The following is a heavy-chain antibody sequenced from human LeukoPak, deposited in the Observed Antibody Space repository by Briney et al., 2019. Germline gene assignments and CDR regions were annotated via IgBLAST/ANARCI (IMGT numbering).Heavy chain of an antibody. V-gene: IGHV4-61*02. J-gene: IGHJ5*02. CDR2: IHTSGST. CDR3: ARGPLTVTRGFDP. D-gene: IGHD4-17*01. CDR1: GASISSTSYC. Sequence: PSEALSLTCTVSGASISSTSYCWGWIRQPAGKGLEWIGRIHTSGSTNYNPSLKSRVTISVDTSKNQFSLKLSSVTAADTAVYYCARGPLTVTRGFDPWGQGTLVTVSS.